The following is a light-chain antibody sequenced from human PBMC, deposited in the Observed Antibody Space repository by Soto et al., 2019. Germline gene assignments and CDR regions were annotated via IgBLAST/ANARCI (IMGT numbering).Light chain of an antibody. Sequence: IPLTQSPSSLAASVGDRLTLTCRASRNVSIYLNWYQHKPGKGPTLLIHATSNLQIGVPSRFSGSGSGTEFTLTISSLEPEDFGTYYCQQSYKMPSFGQGTRLDI. CDR1: RNVSIY. J-gene: IGKJ5*01. CDR2: ATS. CDR3: QQSYKMPS. V-gene: IGKV1-39*01.